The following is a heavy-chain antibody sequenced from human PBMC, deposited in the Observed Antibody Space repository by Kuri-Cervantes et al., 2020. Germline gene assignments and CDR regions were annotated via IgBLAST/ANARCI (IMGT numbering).Heavy chain of an antibody. Sequence: ASVKVSCKASGYTFTSYDINWVRQATGQGLEWMGWMNPNSGNTGYAQKFQGRVTMTEDTSTDTAYMELSSLRSEDTAVYYCATVGGWYRQHYFDYWGREPWSPSPQ. CDR3: ATVGGWYRQHYFDY. CDR1: GYTFTSYD. J-gene: IGHJ4*02. CDR2: MNPNSGNT. V-gene: IGHV1-8*02. D-gene: IGHD6-19*01.